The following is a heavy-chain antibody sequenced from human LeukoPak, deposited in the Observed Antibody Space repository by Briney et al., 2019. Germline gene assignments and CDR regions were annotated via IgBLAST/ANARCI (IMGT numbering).Heavy chain of an antibody. CDR2: ISGSGGST. Sequence: GGSLRLSCAASGFTFSSYSMNWVRQAPGKGLEWVSAISGSGGSTYYADSVKGRFTISRDNSKNTLYLQMNSLRAEDTAVYYCARVTVDTAMVPENEDYYYYYMDVWGKGTTVTISS. CDR3: ARVTVDTAMVPENEDYYYYYMDV. J-gene: IGHJ6*03. CDR1: GFTFSSYS. V-gene: IGHV3-23*01. D-gene: IGHD5-18*01.